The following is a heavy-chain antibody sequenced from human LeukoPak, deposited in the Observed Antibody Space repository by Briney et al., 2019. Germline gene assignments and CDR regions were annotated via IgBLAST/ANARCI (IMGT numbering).Heavy chain of an antibody. D-gene: IGHD6-13*01. CDR2: IWYDGSNK. CDR3: ARGRGSSLDY. Sequence: HPGRSLRLSWAASGFTFSSYGMHWVRQAPGKGLEWVAVIWYDGSNKYYADSVKGRFTISRDNSKNTLYLQMNSLRAEDTAVYYCARGRGSSLDYWGQGTLVTVSS. V-gene: IGHV3-33*01. CDR1: GFTFSSYG. J-gene: IGHJ4*02.